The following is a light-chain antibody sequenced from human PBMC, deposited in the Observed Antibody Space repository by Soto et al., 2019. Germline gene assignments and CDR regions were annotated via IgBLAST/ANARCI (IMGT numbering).Light chain of an antibody. CDR3: QKYYNTPRK. V-gene: IGKV4-1*01. CDR1: QTISSW. CDR2: WAS. J-gene: IGKJ1*01. Sequence: DIQMTQSPSSLTGSVGDGVTITWRASQTISSWLALYQQKPGQPPKLLIYWASTRESGVPDRFSGSGSGTDFTLTISSLQAEDVAVYYCQKYYNTPRKFGQGTKVDIK.